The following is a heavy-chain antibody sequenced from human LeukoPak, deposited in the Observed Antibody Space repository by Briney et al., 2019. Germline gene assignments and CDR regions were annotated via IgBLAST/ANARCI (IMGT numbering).Heavy chain of an antibody. J-gene: IGHJ4*02. Sequence: PGGTLRLSCAASGFTFSTYGMNWVRQAPGKGLEWVSYISSSSSTIYYADSVKGRFTISRDNAKNSLYLQMNSLRAEDTAVYYCARDRGEAAAVYYFDYWGQGTLVTVSS. V-gene: IGHV3-48*01. CDR1: GFTFSTYG. D-gene: IGHD6-13*01. CDR3: ARDRGEAAAVYYFDY. CDR2: ISSSSSTI.